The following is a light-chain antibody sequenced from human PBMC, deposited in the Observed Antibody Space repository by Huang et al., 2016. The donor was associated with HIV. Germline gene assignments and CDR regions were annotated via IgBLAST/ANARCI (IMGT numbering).Light chain of an antibody. CDR1: QSVSRH. Sequence: IVMTQSPGTLSVSPGERATLSCRASQSVSRHLAWYQQKPGQAPRLLIYGASTRATGIPARFSGSGSGTEFTLTIDSLQSEDFAIYYCQHYHDWPPWTFGQGTKVDIK. V-gene: IGKV3-15*01. CDR3: QHYHDWPPWT. CDR2: GAS. J-gene: IGKJ1*01.